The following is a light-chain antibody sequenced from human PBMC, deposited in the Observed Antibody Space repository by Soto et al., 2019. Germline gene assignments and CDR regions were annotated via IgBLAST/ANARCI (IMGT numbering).Light chain of an antibody. J-gene: IGLJ1*01. V-gene: IGLV1-47*01. CDR3: AAWEDSLSVYV. CDR2: KTT. CDR1: SCDVGSNY. Sequence: QSVLTQPPSASGTPGLTVTISCSGSSCDVGSNYVSSYTQLTRTAPKLLIYKTTQRPSRAPDRFSGSQSGTSASPATSGLRSENEADYYCAAWEDSLSVYVFGTGTKVTV.